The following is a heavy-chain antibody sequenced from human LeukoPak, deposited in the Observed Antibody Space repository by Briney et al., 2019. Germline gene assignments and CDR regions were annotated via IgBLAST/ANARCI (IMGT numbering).Heavy chain of an antibody. J-gene: IGHJ3*02. D-gene: IGHD2-2*01. V-gene: IGHV3-20*01. CDR2: INWNGGST. CDR1: GFTFDDYG. Sequence: GGSLRLSCAASGFTFDDYGMSWVRQAPGKGLEWVSGINWNGGSTGYADSVKGQFTISRDNAKNSLYLQMNSLRAEDTALYHCARSGTFRLVVPAADAFDIWGQGTMVTVSS. CDR3: ARSGTFRLVVPAADAFDI.